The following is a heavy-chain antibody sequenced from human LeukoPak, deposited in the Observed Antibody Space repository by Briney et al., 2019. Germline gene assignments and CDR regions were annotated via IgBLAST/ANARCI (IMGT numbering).Heavy chain of an antibody. Sequence: RAGGSLRLSCAASGFTFSDYYMSWIRQAPGKGLEWVSYISSSSSYTNYADSVKGRFTISRDNAKNSLYLQMNSLRAEDTAVYYCAKNVGGSSGWYGMDVWGQGTTVTVSS. CDR1: GFTFSDYY. J-gene: IGHJ6*02. D-gene: IGHD6-19*01. CDR3: AKNVGGSSGWYGMDV. V-gene: IGHV3-11*06. CDR2: ISSSSSYT.